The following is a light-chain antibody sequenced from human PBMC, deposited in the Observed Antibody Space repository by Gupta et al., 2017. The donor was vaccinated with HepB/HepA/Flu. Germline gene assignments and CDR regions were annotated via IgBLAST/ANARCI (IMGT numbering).Light chain of an antibody. Sequence: DIVMTQSPYSLAVSLGERATINCKSSQNVLYSTNKDFLAWYQQKPGHPPKLLISWASTRESGVPDRFSGSGSGTDFTLTISSLQAEDVAVYYCQQYYDTPITFGQGTRLEIK. CDR2: WAS. V-gene: IGKV4-1*01. J-gene: IGKJ5*01. CDR3: QQYYDTPIT. CDR1: QNVLYSTNKDF.